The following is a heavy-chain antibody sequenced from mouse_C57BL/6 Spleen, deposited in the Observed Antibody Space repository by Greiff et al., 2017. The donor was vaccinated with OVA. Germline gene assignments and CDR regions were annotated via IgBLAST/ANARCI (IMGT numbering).Heavy chain of an antibody. J-gene: IGHJ1*03. CDR1: GYAFSSSW. Sequence: QVQLQQSGPELVKPGASVKISCKASGYAFSSSWMDWVKQRPGKGLEWIGRIYPGDGDTNYNGKFKGKATLTADKSSSTAYMQLSSLTSEDSAVYFCARSRCDVWGTGTTVTVSS. V-gene: IGHV1-82*01. CDR2: IYPGDGDT. CDR3: ARSRCDV.